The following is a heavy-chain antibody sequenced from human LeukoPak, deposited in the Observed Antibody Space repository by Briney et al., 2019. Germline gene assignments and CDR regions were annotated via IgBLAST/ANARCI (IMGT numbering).Heavy chain of an antibody. CDR2: IYYSGST. J-gene: IGHJ4*02. CDR1: SGSISSYY. Sequence: PSETLSLTCTVSSGSISSYYWNWIRQPPGKGLEWIGYIYYSGSTSYNPSLKSRVTISVDTSENQFSLNLSSVTAADMAVYYCARALGSSGSPGYWGQGTLVTVSS. D-gene: IGHD3-22*01. CDR3: ARALGSSGSPGY. V-gene: IGHV4-59*01.